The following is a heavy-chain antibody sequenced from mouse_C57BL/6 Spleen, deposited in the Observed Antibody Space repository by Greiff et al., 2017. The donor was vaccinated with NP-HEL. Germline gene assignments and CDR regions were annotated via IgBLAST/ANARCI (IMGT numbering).Heavy chain of an antibody. Sequence: EVMLVESGGGLVKPGGSLKLSCAASGFTFSSYAMSWVRQTPEKRLEWVATISDGGSYTYYPDNVKGRFTISRDNAKNNLYLQMSHLKSEDTAMYYCARLMVRGYAMDYWGQGTSVTVSS. D-gene: IGHD2-2*01. CDR2: ISDGGSYT. V-gene: IGHV5-4*03. J-gene: IGHJ4*01. CDR3: ARLMVRGYAMDY. CDR1: GFTFSSYA.